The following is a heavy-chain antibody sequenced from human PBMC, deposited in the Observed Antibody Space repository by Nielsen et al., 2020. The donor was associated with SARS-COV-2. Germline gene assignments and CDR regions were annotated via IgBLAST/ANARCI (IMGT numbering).Heavy chain of an antibody. D-gene: IGHD6-19*01. CDR1: GFTFSSYW. Sequence: ESLKISCAASGFTFSSYWMHWVRQAPGKGLVWVSRINSDGSSTSYADSVKGRFTISRDNAKNTLYLQMNSLRAEDTAVYYCARSYSSGWSSWFDPWGQGTLVTVSS. CDR3: ARSYSSGWSSWFDP. J-gene: IGHJ5*02. V-gene: IGHV3-74*01. CDR2: INSDGSST.